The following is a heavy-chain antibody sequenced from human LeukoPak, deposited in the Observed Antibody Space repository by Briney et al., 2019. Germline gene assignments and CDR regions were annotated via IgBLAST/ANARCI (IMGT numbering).Heavy chain of an antibody. V-gene: IGHV1-69*06. J-gene: IGHJ5*02. D-gene: IGHD2-15*01. Sequence: GASVKVSCKASGGTFSSYAISWVRQAPGQGLEWMGGIIPIFGTANYAQKFQGRVTITADKSTSTAYMELSSLRSEDTAVYYCARDLLFYCSGGSCYANWFDPWGQGTLVTVSS. CDR2: IIPIFGTA. CDR1: GGTFSSYA. CDR3: ARDLLFYCSGGSCYANWFDP.